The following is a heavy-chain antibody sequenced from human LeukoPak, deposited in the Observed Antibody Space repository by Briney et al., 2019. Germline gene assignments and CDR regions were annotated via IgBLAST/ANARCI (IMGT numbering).Heavy chain of an antibody. J-gene: IGHJ5*02. CDR2: INPNSGGT. Sequence: ASVKVSCKASGYTFTGYYMHWVRQAPGQGLEWMGWINPNSGGTNYAQKFQGRVTMTRDTSISTAYMELSRLRSDDTAVYYCARENPNIAAAVGSWFDPWGQGTLVTVPS. CDR1: GYTFTGYY. CDR3: ARENPNIAAAVGSWFDP. V-gene: IGHV1-2*02. D-gene: IGHD6-13*01.